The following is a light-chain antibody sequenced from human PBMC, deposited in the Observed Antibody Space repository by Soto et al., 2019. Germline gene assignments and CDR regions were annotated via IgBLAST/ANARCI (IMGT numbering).Light chain of an antibody. CDR2: WAS. V-gene: IGKV4-1*01. CDR1: QSVLYSSNNKNY. CDR3: QQYYSPPSCT. J-gene: IGKJ2*02. Sequence: DIVMTQSPDSLAVSLGERATINCKSSQSVLYSSNNKNYLAWYQQKPGQPPKLLIYWASTRESGVPDRFSGSGSGTDFTLTISSLQAEDVAVYYCQQYYSPPSCTFGQGTTLEIK.